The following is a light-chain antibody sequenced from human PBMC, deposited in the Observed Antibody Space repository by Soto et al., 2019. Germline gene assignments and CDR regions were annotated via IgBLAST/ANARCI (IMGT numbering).Light chain of an antibody. Sequence: QSALTQPASVSGSPGQSITISCTGTSSDVGGYDFVSWYQHHPGKAPKLMIYDVDNRPSGLSHRFSGSKSGNTASLTISGLQTEDEADYYCSSYTSSHTRVFGSGTKLTVL. V-gene: IGLV2-14*01. J-gene: IGLJ1*01. CDR2: DVD. CDR1: SSDVGGYDF. CDR3: SSYTSSHTRV.